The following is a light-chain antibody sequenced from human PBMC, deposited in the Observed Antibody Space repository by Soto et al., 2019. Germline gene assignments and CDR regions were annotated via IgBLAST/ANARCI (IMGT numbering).Light chain of an antibody. J-gene: IGKJ2*01. CDR2: GAS. V-gene: IGKV3-20*01. CDR3: QEYGSSPYT. CDR1: QSVSSSY. Sequence: EIVLTQSPGTLSLSPGERATLSCRASQSVSSSYLAWYQQKPGQAPRLLIYGASSRATGIPDRFSGSGSGTDFTLTISRLEPEVFAVYDCQEYGSSPYTFCQETEVDI.